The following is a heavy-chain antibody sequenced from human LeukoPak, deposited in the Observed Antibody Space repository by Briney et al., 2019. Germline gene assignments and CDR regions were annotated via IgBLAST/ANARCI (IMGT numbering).Heavy chain of an antibody. CDR3: ARDTGGDRWKRVLLWSNWFDP. V-gene: IGHV1-18*01. CDR1: GYTFTSYG. CDR2: ISAYNGKT. Sequence: GASVKVSCKASGYTFTSYGISWVRQAHGQGREWKGWISAYNGKTNYAQKLQGRGTMTTDTSTRTAYMELRSLNSDDTAVYYCARDTGGDRWKRVLLWSNWFDPWGQGTLVTASS. J-gene: IGHJ5*02. D-gene: IGHD3-10*01.